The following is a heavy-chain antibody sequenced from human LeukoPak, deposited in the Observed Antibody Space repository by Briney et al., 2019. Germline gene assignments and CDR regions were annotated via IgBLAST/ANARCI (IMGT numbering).Heavy chain of an antibody. CDR3: ARRNLSSGFFDY. Sequence: MSSETLSLTCSVSGGSISSSSYYWGWIRQPPGKGLEWIGSIYYSGSTYYNPSLKSRVTISVDTSKNQFSLKLSSVTAADTAVYYCARRNLSSGFFDYWGQGTLVTVSS. CDR1: GGSISSSSYY. CDR2: IYYSGST. V-gene: IGHV4-39*01. D-gene: IGHD6-19*01. J-gene: IGHJ4*02.